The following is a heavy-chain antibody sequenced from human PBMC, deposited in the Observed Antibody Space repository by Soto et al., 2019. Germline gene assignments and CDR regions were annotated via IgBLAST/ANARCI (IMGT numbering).Heavy chain of an antibody. V-gene: IGHV1-18*01. Sequence: ASVKVSCTASGYTFTSYGISWVRQAPGQGLEWMGWISAYNGNTNYAQKLQGRVTMTTDTSTSTAYMELRSLRSDDTAVYYCARDGGKQQRVLREAPNYYYYMDFWGKGTTVTVSS. CDR1: GYTFTSYG. CDR2: ISAYNGNT. D-gene: IGHD6-13*01. J-gene: IGHJ6*03. CDR3: ARDGGKQQRVLREAPNYYYYMDF.